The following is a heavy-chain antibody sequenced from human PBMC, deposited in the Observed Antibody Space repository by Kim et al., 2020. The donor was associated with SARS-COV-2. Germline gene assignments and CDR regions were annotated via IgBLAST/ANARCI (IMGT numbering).Heavy chain of an antibody. CDR3: AKEKVTVAGTPEY. Sequence: GGSLRLSCVASGFTFSSSAMTWVRQAPGKGLEWVSAIIGSGVTTWHADSVKGRFTISRDNSKNTLYLQMNSLRVEDTAVYYCAKEKVTVAGTPEYWGQGTLVTVSS. CDR1: GFTFSSSA. D-gene: IGHD6-19*01. J-gene: IGHJ4*02. CDR2: IIGSGVTT. V-gene: IGHV3-23*01.